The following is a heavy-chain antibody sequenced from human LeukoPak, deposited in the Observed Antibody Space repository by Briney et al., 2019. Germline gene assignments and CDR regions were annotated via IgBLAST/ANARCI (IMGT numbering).Heavy chain of an antibody. D-gene: IGHD6-6*01. V-gene: IGHV4-34*01. CDR1: GESFSGYY. CDR3: ARGPQAARLDY. CDR2: INHSGST. J-gene: IGHJ4*02. Sequence: SKTLSLTCAVYGESFSGYYWSWLRQPPGKGLEWIGEINHSGSTNYNPSLKSRVTISVDTSKNQFSLKLSSVTAADTAVYYCARGPQAARLDYWGQGTLVTVSS.